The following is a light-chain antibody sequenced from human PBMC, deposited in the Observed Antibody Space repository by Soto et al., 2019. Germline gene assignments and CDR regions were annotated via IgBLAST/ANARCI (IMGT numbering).Light chain of an antibody. Sequence: EIVMTQSPATLSLSPGERATLSCRASLSVSSDLAWYRQKPVQAPRLLIYRAFTRATGIPARFSGSGFGTDFTLTISSLQSEDFAVYYCQQYNNWPLTFGGGTKVEIK. V-gene: IGKV3-15*01. J-gene: IGKJ4*01. CDR2: RAF. CDR1: LSVSSD. CDR3: QQYNNWPLT.